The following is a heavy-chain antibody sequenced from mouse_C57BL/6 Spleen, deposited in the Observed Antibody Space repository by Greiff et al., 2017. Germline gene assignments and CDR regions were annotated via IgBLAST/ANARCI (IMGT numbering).Heavy chain of an antibody. J-gene: IGHJ3*01. Sequence: QVQLLQSGAELARPGASVTLSCKASGFTFTSYGISWVKQRTGQGLEWIGEICPRSGNTSYNATFKGQATLTADKSTSTAFMELHSLTSEDSAVYFCASHYDYWFAYWGQGTLVTVSA. CDR1: GFTFTSYG. CDR2: ICPRSGNT. D-gene: IGHD2-4*01. V-gene: IGHV1-81*01. CDR3: ASHYDYWFAY.